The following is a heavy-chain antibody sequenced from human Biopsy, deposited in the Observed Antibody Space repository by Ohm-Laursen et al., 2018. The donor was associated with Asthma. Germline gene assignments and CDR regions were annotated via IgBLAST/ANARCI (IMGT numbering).Heavy chain of an antibody. V-gene: IGHV3-53*01. Sequence: GSLRLSCSASGFTVSSNGMSWVRQPPGKGLEWVSVIYSGGGTFYADSVKGRVTISRDISKNTLSLQMNSLRAEDTAVYYCAKDERAYYGSDSKYMQPVPLGDWGQGTVVIVSA. CDR2: IYSGGGT. CDR1: GFTVSSNG. J-gene: IGHJ4*02. CDR3: AKDERAYYGSDSKYMQPVPLGD. D-gene: IGHD2-21*01.